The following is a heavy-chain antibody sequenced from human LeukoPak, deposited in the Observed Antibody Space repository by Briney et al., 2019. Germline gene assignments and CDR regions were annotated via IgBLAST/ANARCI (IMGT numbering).Heavy chain of an antibody. Sequence: EASVKVSCKASGYTFTSYYMHWVRQAPGQGLEWMGIINPSGGSTSYAQKFQGRVTMTRDTSTSTVYMELSSLRSEDTAVYYCARDLTRNDYYDSSGYRPWGQGTLVTVSS. D-gene: IGHD3-22*01. J-gene: IGHJ5*02. CDR1: GYTFTSYY. V-gene: IGHV1-46*01. CDR2: INPSGGST. CDR3: ARDLTRNDYYDSSGYRP.